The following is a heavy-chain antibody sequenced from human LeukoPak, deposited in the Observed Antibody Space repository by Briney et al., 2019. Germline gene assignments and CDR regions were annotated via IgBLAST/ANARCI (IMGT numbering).Heavy chain of an antibody. D-gene: IGHD3-10*01. J-gene: IGHJ4*02. Sequence: ASVKVSCKASGGTFSSYAISWVRQAPGQGLEWMGWINPNSGGTNYAQKFQGRVTMTRDTSISTAYMELSRLRSDDTAVYYCATRPGSGDYWGQGTLVTVSS. CDR1: GGTFSSYA. V-gene: IGHV1-2*02. CDR3: ATRPGSGDY. CDR2: INPNSGGT.